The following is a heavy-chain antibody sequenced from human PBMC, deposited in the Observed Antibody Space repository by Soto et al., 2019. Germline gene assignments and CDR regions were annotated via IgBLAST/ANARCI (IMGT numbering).Heavy chain of an antibody. CDR3: ARGYYDSRGQSNTFDI. V-gene: IGHV4-59*01. CDR2: VHYSGGT. D-gene: IGHD3-22*01. Sequence: ETLSLTCSVSGASITSSYWSWIRQSPGKGLEWIGYVHYSGGTKDNPSLKSRVTISVDTSKNQFSLKLTSVTAADTAVYYCARGYYDSRGQSNTFDIWGQGTMVTVSS. J-gene: IGHJ3*02. CDR1: GASITSSY.